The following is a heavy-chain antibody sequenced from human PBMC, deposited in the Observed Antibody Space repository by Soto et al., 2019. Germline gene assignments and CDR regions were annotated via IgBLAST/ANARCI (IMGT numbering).Heavy chain of an antibody. J-gene: IGHJ5*01. Sequence: QVQLQESGPGLVKPSETLSLTCTVSGGSISSYYWSWIRQPPGKGLEWIGFIFYSGSTSYNPSLKRSVTISIDTSEYQFSLKLNSVTAADTAVYYCASMIGDPVLSFDSWGQGTLVAVSS. D-gene: IGHD3-10*02. CDR3: ASMIGDPVLSFDS. CDR2: IFYSGST. V-gene: IGHV4-59*01. CDR1: GGSISSYY.